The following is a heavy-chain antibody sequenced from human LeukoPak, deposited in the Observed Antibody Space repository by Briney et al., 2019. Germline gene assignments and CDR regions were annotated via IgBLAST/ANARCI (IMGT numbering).Heavy chain of an antibody. J-gene: IGHJ5*02. CDR3: ARENAGDRWFAP. CDR2: INSDGSST. D-gene: IGHD2-21*02. V-gene: IGHV3-74*01. Sequence: GGSLRLSCAASGFTFSSYWMHWVRQAPGKGLVWDSRINSDGSSTTYADSVKGRFTISSDNAKNTLYLQMNSLRAEDTAVYYCARENAGDRWFAPWGQGILVTVSS. CDR1: GFTFSSYW.